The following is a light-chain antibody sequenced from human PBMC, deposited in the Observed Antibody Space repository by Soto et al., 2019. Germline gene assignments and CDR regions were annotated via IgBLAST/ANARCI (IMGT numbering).Light chain of an antibody. J-gene: IGLJ1*01. CDR3: CSYAGTYSYV. V-gene: IGLV2-11*01. Sequence: QSVLTQPRSVSGSPGQSVTISCTGTSSDVGGYNYVSWYPQHPGKAPKLMISDVSKRPSGVPDRFSGSRSGNTASLTISGLQAEDEADYYCCSYAGTYSYVFGTGTKVTVL. CDR1: SSDVGGYNY. CDR2: DVS.